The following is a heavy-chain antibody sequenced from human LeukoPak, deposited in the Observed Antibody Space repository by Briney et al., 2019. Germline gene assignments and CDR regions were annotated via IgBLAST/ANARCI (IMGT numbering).Heavy chain of an antibody. J-gene: IGHJ3*01. Sequence: GGSLRLSCASSGCTFSSYPINWVRQAPGKGLEWVSYISSSSRTIYYADSVKGRFTISRDNAKNSLYLQMNSLRDEDTAVYFCARVLGGYDAFDVWGQGTMVTVSS. CDR2: ISSSSRTI. D-gene: IGHD3-16*01. V-gene: IGHV3-48*02. CDR1: GCTFSSYP. CDR3: ARVLGGYDAFDV.